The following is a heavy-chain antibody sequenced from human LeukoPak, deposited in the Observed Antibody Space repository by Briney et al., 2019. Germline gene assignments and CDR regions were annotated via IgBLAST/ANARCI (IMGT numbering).Heavy chain of an antibody. CDR2: ISSSGVDR. CDR1: GFTFKNYA. V-gene: IGHV3-23*01. D-gene: IGHD2-15*01. Sequence: GGSLRLSCAASGFTFKNYAMSWVRRAPGKGLEWVSTISSSGVDRYHADSVKGRFTISRDNSKNTLYLQMNSLRAEDTAVYYCAKRYCSGGSCYWFDYWGQGTLVTVSS. CDR3: AKRYCSGGSCYWFDY. J-gene: IGHJ4*02.